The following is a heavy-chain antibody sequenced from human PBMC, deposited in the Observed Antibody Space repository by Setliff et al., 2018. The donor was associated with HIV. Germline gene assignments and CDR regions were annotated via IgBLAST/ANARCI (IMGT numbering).Heavy chain of an antibody. V-gene: IGHV4-39*01. J-gene: IGHJ5*02. CDR2: IYHNGNT. D-gene: IGHD1-26*01. CDR1: GGSISGSLYY. CDR3: VRWVGTSGWFDP. Sequence: PSETLSLTCTVSGGSISGSLYYWGWIRQPPGKGLEWIGSIYHNGNTIYNPSLNSRVTISVDTSKRQFSLRLRSLTAADTAVYYCVRWVGTSGWFDPWGQGTLATVSS.